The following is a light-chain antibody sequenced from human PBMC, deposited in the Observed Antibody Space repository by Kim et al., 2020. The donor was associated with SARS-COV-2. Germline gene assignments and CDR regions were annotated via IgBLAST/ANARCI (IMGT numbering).Light chain of an antibody. Sequence: SYELTQPPSVSVAPGKTARITCGGNNIGSRSGNCYRPRPGQAPILVIYFVNNRPSGIPDRFPGSNSGNPAPLTITGVEAGEEANYSCQVGDRIMDLWV. CDR2: FVN. V-gene: IGLV3-21*04. CDR3: QVGDRIMDLWV. J-gene: IGLJ3*02. CDR1: NIGSRS.